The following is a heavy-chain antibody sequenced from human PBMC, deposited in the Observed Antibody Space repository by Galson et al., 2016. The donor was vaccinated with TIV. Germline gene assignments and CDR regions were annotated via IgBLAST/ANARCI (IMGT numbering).Heavy chain of an antibody. V-gene: IGHV4-4*07. CDR1: GVSIRDYF. J-gene: IGHJ4*02. CDR2: RYIPGGP. D-gene: IGHD2-15*01. CDR3: AIDWWVSYTDRPFFDY. Sequence: SETLSLTCTVSGVSIRDYFWSWVRQSAGKGLEWIGRRYIPGGPSYNPSLESRVPISADTSKNQFSFSLEMSSVTAADTAVYFCAIDWWVSYTDRPFFDYWGQGILVTVSS.